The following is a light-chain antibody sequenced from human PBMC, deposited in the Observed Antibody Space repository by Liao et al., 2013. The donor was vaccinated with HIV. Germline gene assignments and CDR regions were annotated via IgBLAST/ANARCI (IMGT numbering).Light chain of an antibody. V-gene: IGLV3-1*01. CDR1: KLGDKY. Sequence: SYELTQPPSVSVFPGETASITCSGEKLGDKYACWYQQRPGQSPVLIIYQDRKRPSGIPERFSGSNSGNTATLTISGTQAMDEADYYCQAWDSSSYVFGAGTKVTVL. J-gene: IGLJ1*01. CDR2: QDR. CDR3: QAWDSSSYV.